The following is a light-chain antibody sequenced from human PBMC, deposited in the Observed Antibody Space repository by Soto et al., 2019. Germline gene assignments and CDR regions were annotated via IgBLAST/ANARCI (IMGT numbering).Light chain of an antibody. J-gene: IGLJ1*01. CDR2: EVS. Sequence: QSALTQPASVSGSPGQSITISCTGTSSDVGGYDFVSWYQQHPGKAPKLIIYEVSTRPSGVSDRFSGSKSGNTASLTISGLQAEDDAYYYCSSYTSYRCVFGTGTKLTVL. CDR1: SSDVGGYDF. CDR3: SSYTSYRCV. V-gene: IGLV2-14*01.